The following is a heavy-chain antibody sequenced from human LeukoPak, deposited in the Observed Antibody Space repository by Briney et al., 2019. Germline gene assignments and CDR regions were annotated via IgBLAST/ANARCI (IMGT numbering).Heavy chain of an antibody. Sequence: PSETLSLTCTVSGDSISRSSYYWGWIRQPPGKGLEGIGSIFYSGSTYYNPSLKSRVSISVDKSKNQFSLKLSSVTAADTAVYYCAEARSTVAGTGFDYWGQGTLVTVSS. CDR1: GDSISRSSYY. V-gene: IGHV4-39*07. D-gene: IGHD6-19*01. CDR3: AEARSTVAGTGFDY. J-gene: IGHJ4*02. CDR2: IFYSGST.